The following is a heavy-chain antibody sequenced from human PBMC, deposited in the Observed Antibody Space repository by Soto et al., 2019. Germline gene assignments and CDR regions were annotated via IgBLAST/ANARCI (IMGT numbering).Heavy chain of an antibody. CDR3: ARGGWFGEALGDYYGMDV. D-gene: IGHD3-10*01. CDR1: GGSFSGYY. CDR2: INHSGST. V-gene: IGHV4-34*01. Sequence: QVQLQQWGAGLLKPSETLSLTCAVYGGSFSGYYWSWIRQPPGKGLEWIGEINHSGSTNYNPSLKSRVTISVDTSKNQFSLKLSSVTAADTAVYYCARGGWFGEALGDYYGMDVWGQGTTVTVSS. J-gene: IGHJ6*02.